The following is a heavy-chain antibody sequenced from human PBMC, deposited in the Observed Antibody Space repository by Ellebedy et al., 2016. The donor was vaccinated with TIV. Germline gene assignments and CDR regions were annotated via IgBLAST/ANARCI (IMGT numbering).Heavy chain of an antibody. D-gene: IGHD2-21*02. CDR1: GGSFSGYF. Sequence: MPSETLSLTCGVYGGSFSGYFWSWIRQPPGKGLEWIGEINPSGTTNYNPSLKSRVTMSVDTPKNQFSLRLTSVTAADTAVYYCARTDPWQPIDDWGQGILVSVSS. CDR2: INPSGTT. J-gene: IGHJ4*02. CDR3: ARTDPWQPIDD. V-gene: IGHV4-34*01.